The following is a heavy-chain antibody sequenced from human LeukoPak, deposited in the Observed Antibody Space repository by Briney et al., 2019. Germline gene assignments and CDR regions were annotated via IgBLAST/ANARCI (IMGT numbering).Heavy chain of an antibody. Sequence: ASVKVSCKSSGGTFSSYAISWVRQAPGQGLEWMGRIIPILGIANYAQKFRGRVTITADKSTSTAYMELSSLRSEDTAVYYCARDSGSFSPSYYYGMDVWGQGTTVTVSS. CDR2: IIPILGIA. D-gene: IGHD5-12*01. CDR1: GGTFSSYA. CDR3: ARDSGSFSPSYYYGMDV. J-gene: IGHJ6*02. V-gene: IGHV1-69*04.